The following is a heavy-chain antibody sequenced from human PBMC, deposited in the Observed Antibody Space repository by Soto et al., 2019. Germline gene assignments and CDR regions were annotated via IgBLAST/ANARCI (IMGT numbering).Heavy chain of an antibody. V-gene: IGHV1-69*06. J-gene: IGHJ4*02. Sequence: QVQLVQSGAEVKKPGASVKVSCRASGGTFSSYTYTWVRQAPGQGPEWMGGINPLFGTTNYEQKFQGRATITADSSTSTAYMELTSLTSEDTAVYYCARVGGYGRPYWGQGTLVIVSS. D-gene: IGHD5-12*01. CDR1: GGTFSSYT. CDR2: INPLFGTT. CDR3: ARVGGYGRPY.